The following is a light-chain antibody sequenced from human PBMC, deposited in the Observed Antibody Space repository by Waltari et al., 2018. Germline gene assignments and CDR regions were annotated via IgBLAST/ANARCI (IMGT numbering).Light chain of an antibody. CDR2: KGI. CDR1: SGSVFSTSY. Sequence: QTVVTQEPSLSVSPGGTVTLTCALSSGSVFSTSYPTWYQQTPGQPPRTLVDKGISRSSGVPARFSGSILGNTAALTITGAQADDESDYYCSMYMGSGVWLFGGGTKLTVL. V-gene: IGLV8-61*01. J-gene: IGLJ3*02. CDR3: SMYMGSGVWL.